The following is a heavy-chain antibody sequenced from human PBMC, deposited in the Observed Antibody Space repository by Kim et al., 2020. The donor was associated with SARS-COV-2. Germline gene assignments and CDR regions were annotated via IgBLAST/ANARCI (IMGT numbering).Heavy chain of an antibody. V-gene: IGHV1-3*01. CDR3: ACPTTGTTAYAFDI. Sequence: ASVKVSCKASGYTFTSYAMHWVRQAPGQRLEWMGWINAGNGNTKYSQKFQGRVTITRDTSASTAYMELSSLRSEDTAVYYCACPTTGTTAYAFDIWGQGTMVTVSS. CDR2: INAGNGNT. D-gene: IGHD1-1*01. CDR1: GYTFTSYA. J-gene: IGHJ3*02.